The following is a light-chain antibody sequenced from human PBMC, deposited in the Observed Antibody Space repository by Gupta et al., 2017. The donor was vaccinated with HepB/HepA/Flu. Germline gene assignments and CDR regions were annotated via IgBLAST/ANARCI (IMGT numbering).Light chain of an antibody. CDR2: DNY. CDR1: SSNIGNNY. V-gene: IGLV1-51*01. J-gene: IGLJ2*01. CDR3: GAWDSSLSAMV. Sequence: QSVLTQPPSVSAAPGQTVSISCSGSSSNIGNNYVSWYQQLPGTAPKLLIYDNYKRPSGIPDRFSGSKSGTSATLGITRLQTGDEADYYCGAWDSSLSAMVFGGGTKLTVL.